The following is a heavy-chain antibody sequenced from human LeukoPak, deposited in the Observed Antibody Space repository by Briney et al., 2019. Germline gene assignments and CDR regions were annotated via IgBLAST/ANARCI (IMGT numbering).Heavy chain of an antibody. Sequence: ASVKVSCKASGYTFTSYGISWVRQAPGQGLEWMGWISAYNGNTNYAQKLQGRVTMTTDTSTSTAYMELRSLRSDDTAVYYCATQGRIVGATTWPAFDIWGQGTMVTVSS. CDR1: GYTFTSYG. J-gene: IGHJ3*02. CDR3: ATQGRIVGATTWPAFDI. V-gene: IGHV1-18*01. CDR2: ISAYNGNT. D-gene: IGHD1-26*01.